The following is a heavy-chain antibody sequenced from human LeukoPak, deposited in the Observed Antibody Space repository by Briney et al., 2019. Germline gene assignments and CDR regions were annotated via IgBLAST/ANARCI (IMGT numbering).Heavy chain of an antibody. D-gene: IGHD2-2*01. Sequence: ASVKVSCKASGYTFTSYDINWVRQATGQGLEWMGWINPNSGGTNYAQKFQGRVTMTRDTSISTAYMELSRLRSDDTAVYYCARFLGYCSSTSCYPEDYWGQGTLVTVSS. CDR3: ARFLGYCSSTSCYPEDY. CDR1: GYTFTSYD. CDR2: INPNSGGT. J-gene: IGHJ4*02. V-gene: IGHV1-2*02.